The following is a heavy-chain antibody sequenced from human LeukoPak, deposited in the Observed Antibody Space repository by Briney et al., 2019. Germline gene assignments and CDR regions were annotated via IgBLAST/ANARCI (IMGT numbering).Heavy chain of an antibody. CDR3: AKAGGYSYGHVPFDY. D-gene: IGHD5-18*01. CDR1: GFTFDDYG. Sequence: GGSLRLSCAASGFTFDDYGMSWVRQAPGKGLEWVSNINWNGDSTGYADSVKGRFTISRDNGKNSLYLQMNSLRAEDTALYYCAKAGGYSYGHVPFDYWGQGTLVTVSS. J-gene: IGHJ4*02. V-gene: IGHV3-20*04. CDR2: INWNGDST.